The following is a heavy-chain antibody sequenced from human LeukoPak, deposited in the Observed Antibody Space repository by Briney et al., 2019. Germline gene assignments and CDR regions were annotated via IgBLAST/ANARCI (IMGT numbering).Heavy chain of an antibody. CDR1: GDTFSSYG. CDR3: ARGVGHRGQEHSYVYYFDY. D-gene: IGHD5-18*01. J-gene: IGHJ4*02. Sequence: SVKVSCKASGDTFSSYGISWVRQAPGQGLEWMGGIIPIFGIANYAQKFQGRVTITADESTSTAYMELSSLRSEDTAVYYCARGVGHRGQEHSYVYYFDYWGQGPLVTVSS. V-gene: IGHV1-69*13. CDR2: IIPIFGIA.